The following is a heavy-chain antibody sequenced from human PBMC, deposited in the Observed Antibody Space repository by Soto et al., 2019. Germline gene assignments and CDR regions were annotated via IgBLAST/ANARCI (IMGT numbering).Heavy chain of an antibody. D-gene: IGHD1-26*01. J-gene: IGHJ5*02. CDR2: INPNSGGT. CDR3: ARSWDPLNWFDP. CDR1: GYTFTGYY. Sequence: ASVKVSCKASGYTFTGYYMHWVRQAPGQGLEWMGWINPNSGGTNYAQKFQGWVTMTRDTSISTACMELSRLRSDDTAVYYCARSWDPLNWFDPWGQGTLVTVSS. V-gene: IGHV1-2*04.